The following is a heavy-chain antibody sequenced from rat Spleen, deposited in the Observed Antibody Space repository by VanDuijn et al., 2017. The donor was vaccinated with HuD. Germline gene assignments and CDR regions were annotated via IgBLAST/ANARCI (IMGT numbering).Heavy chain of an antibody. V-gene: IGHV5-7*01. CDR3: AVAGYGY. J-gene: IGHJ2*01. CDR2: IIYDGSGT. Sequence: EVQLVESGGGLVQPGRSLKLSCAASGFTFSDYYMAWVRQAPTKGLEWVATIIYDGSGTYYRDSVRGRFTISRNNAENTVYLQMDSLRSEDTATYYCAVAGYGYWGQGVMVTVSS. CDR1: GFTFSDYY. D-gene: IGHD1-7*01.